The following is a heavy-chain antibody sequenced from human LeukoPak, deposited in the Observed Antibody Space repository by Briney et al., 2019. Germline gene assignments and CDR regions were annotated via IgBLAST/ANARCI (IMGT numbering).Heavy chain of an antibody. CDR1: GGSINIYY. Sequence: PSETLSPTCTVSGGSINIYYWSWIRQPAGKGLEWIGHIYTPGSTKYNPSLKSRVTMSVDTSKNQFSLKLSSVTAADTAVYYCARDVYEQWLPGAFDYWGQGTLVTVSS. CDR3: ARDVYEQWLPGAFDY. J-gene: IGHJ4*02. CDR2: IYTPGST. D-gene: IGHD6-19*01. V-gene: IGHV4-4*07.